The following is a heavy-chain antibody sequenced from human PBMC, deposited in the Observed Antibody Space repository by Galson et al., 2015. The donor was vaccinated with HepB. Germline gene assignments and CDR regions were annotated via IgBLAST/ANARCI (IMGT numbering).Heavy chain of an antibody. Sequence: SLRLSCAASGFTFSSYAMHWVRQAPGKGLEWVAVISYDGSNKYYADSVKGRFTISRDNSKNTLYLQMNSLRAEDTAVYYCARSGARIAGLPDPDYWGQGTLVTVSS. CDR2: ISYDGSNK. J-gene: IGHJ4*02. CDR3: ARSGARIAGLPDPDY. D-gene: IGHD6-13*01. CDR1: GFTFSSYA. V-gene: IGHV3-30-3*01.